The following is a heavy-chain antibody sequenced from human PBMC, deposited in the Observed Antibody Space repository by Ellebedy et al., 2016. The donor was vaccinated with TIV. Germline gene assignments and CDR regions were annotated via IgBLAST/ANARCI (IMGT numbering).Heavy chain of an antibody. CDR2: ISGSGDRT. CDR3: ARDTNYSGSLTEPYFDY. J-gene: IGHJ4*02. Sequence: GGSLRLXCAVSGFTFSNYAMSWVRQAPGKGLEWVSSISGSGDRTHYADSVKGRFTISRDNSKNSLYLQMNSLRDEDTAVYYCARDTNYSGSLTEPYFDYWGQGTLVTVSS. D-gene: IGHD1-26*01. V-gene: IGHV3-23*01. CDR1: GFTFSNYA.